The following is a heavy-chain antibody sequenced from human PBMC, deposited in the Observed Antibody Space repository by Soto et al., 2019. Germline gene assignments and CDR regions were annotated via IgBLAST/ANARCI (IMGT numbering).Heavy chain of an antibody. CDR2: IKSRINGETT. Sequence: EVLLVESGGGFIKPGGSLKLSCAASGFTFDNAWLSWVRQAPGKGLEWVGRIKSRINGETTDYAAPVKGRFTISRDDSKNILNLQMNSLRTEDTAVYYCTTGLGQQQAVFDFWGQGAPVTVSS. CDR3: TTGLGQQQAVFDF. J-gene: IGHJ4*02. CDR1: GFTFDNAW. D-gene: IGHD6-13*01. V-gene: IGHV3-15*01.